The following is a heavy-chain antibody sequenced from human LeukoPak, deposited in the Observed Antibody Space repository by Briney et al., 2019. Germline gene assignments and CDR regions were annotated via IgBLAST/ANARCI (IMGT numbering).Heavy chain of an antibody. CDR2: IYASGST. CDR1: GGPISRGYYE. V-gene: IGHV4-61*09. D-gene: IGHD5-18*01. J-gene: IGHJ4*02. CDR3: AGSPAVDTASDY. Sequence: TLSLLCTVSGGPISRGYYERGRIRPPAGKGVERIGHIYASGSTNYNPALKSRVTISVATANNQNSLKLSSVTAADTAVDYYAGSPAVDTASDYWGQGTLVTVSS.